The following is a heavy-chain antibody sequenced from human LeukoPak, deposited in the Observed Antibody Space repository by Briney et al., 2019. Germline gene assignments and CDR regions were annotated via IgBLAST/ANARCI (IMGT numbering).Heavy chain of an antibody. J-gene: IGHJ3*02. V-gene: IGHV3-20*04. Sequence: GGSLRLSCAASGFTFDDYGMSWVRQAPGKGLEWVSGINWNGGSTGYADSVRGRFTISRDNAKNSLYLQMHSLRAEDTALYYCAKSYYYDSSGYYYREHDAFDIWGQGTMVTVSS. D-gene: IGHD3-22*01. CDR1: GFTFDDYG. CDR2: INWNGGST. CDR3: AKSYYYDSSGYYYREHDAFDI.